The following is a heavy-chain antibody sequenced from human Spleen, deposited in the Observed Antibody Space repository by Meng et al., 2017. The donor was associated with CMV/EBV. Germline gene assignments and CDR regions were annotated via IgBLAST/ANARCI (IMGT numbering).Heavy chain of an antibody. CDR2: INPSGGST. Sequence: ASVKVSCKASGGTFSSYTISWVRQAPGQGLEWMGIINPSGGSTSYAQKFQGRVTMTRDTSTSTVYMELSSLRSEDTAVYYCARVGITIFGVVHSYYYGMDVWGQGTTVTVSS. CDR3: ARVGITIFGVVHSYYYGMDV. V-gene: IGHV1-46*01. J-gene: IGHJ6*02. D-gene: IGHD3-3*01. CDR1: GGTFSSYT.